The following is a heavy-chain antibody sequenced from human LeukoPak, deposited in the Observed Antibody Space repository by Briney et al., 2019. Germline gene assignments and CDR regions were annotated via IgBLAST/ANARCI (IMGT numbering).Heavy chain of an antibody. CDR2: IYYSGST. CDR3: ARLLRYCSGGSCVDGYFQH. V-gene: IGHV4-61*08. D-gene: IGHD2-15*01. Sequence: SETLSLTCTISGDSISSGGHYWSWIRQHPGKGLEWIGYIYYSGSTNYNPSLKSRVTIPVDTSKNQFSLKLSSVTAADTAVYYCARLLRYCSGGSCVDGYFQHWGQGTLVTVSS. CDR1: GDSISSGGHY. J-gene: IGHJ1*01.